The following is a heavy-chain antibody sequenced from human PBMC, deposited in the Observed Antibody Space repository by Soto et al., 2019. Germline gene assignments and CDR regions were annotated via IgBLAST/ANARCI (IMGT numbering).Heavy chain of an antibody. CDR1: GFTFSSYG. V-gene: IGHV3-30*18. Sequence: QVQLVESGGGVVQPGRSLRLSCAASGFTFSSYGMHWVRQAPGKGLEWVAVISYDGSNKYYADSVKGRFTISRDNSKNTLHLQMNSLRAEDTAVYYCAKDWDDAFDIWGQGTMVTVSS. D-gene: IGHD1-26*01. CDR2: ISYDGSNK. J-gene: IGHJ3*02. CDR3: AKDWDDAFDI.